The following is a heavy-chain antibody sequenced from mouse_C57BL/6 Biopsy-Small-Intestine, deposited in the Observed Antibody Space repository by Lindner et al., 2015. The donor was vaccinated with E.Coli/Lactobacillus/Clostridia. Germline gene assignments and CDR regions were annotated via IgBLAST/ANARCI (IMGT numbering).Heavy chain of an antibody. CDR3: TRPEGNWFAN. V-gene: IGHV5-17*01. D-gene: IGHD2-1*01. CDR2: ISSGSSTI. CDR1: GFTFSDCG. J-gene: IGHJ3*01. Sequence: EVQLQESGGGLVKPGGSXKLSCAASGFTFSDCGMHWVRQAPEKGLEWVAYISSGSSTIYYADTMEGRFTISRDNAKNTLFLQMTSLRSEDTATYYCTRPEGNWFANWGQGTLVTVSA.